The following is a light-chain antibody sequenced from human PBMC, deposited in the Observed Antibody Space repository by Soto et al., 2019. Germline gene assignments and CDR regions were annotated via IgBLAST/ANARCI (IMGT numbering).Light chain of an antibody. J-gene: IGKJ1*01. CDR3: QHYNSYGWL. V-gene: IGKV1-5*03. CDR2: KAS. CDR1: PSISSW. Sequence: DIQMTQSPSTLSASVGDRVTITCRASPSISSWLAWYQQKPGKAPKLLSYKASSLESGFPSRFSGSGSGTEFTLTISSLQPDDFATCYCQHYNSYGWLVGQGTKVEL.